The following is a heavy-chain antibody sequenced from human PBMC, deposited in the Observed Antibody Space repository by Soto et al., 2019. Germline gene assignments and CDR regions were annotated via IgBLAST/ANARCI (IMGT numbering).Heavy chain of an antibody. J-gene: IGHJ4*02. CDR3: ARGGHVVVVTAAFDY. CDR1: GDTFTNYY. Sequence: QVQLMQSGAEVKKPGASVKVSCKASGDTFTNYYIHWVRQAPGQGLEWMGTVNPSGGHTTYSQNFLGHATMTQDTPTSTPYVELTSLTSDDAAVYYRARGGHVVVVTAAFDYWGQGTLVTVSS. CDR2: VNPSGGHT. D-gene: IGHD2-21*02. V-gene: IGHV1-46*01.